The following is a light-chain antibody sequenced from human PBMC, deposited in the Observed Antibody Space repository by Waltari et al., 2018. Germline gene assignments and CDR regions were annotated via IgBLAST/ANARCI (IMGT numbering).Light chain of an antibody. V-gene: IGLV2-23*03. CDR1: SRDVGSSNL. J-gene: IGLJ2*01. CDR2: EGS. Sequence: QSALTQPASLSGSPGQSITISCTGTSRDVGSSNLVSWYQQHPGKAPKLIIYEGSKRPSGVSNRFSGFKSGNTASLTIAGLQAEDEADYHCCSYAGGSAFVVFGGGTKLTVL. CDR3: CSYAGGSAFVV.